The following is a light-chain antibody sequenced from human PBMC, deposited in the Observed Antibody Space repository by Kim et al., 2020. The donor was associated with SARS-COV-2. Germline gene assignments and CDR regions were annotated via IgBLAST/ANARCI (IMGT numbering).Light chain of an antibody. J-gene: IGKJ4*02. CDR2: GAS. V-gene: IGKV3-20*01. Sequence: LSPGERATLSYRASQSVSSSYLAWYQQKPGQAPRLLIYGASSRATGIPDRFSGSGSGTDFTLTISRLEPEDFAVYYCQQYGSSPRFGGGTKVDIK. CDR3: QQYGSSPR. CDR1: QSVSSSY.